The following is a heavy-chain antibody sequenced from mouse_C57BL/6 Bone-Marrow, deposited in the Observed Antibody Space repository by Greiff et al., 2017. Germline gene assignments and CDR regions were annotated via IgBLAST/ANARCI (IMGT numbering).Heavy chain of an antibody. CDR2: IYPGGGYT. CDR1: GYTFTNYW. V-gene: IGHV1-63*01. J-gene: IGHJ3*01. D-gene: IGHD2-1*01. Sequence: VQLQQSGAELVRPGTSVKMSCKASGYTFTNYWIGWAKQRPGHGLEWIGDIYPGGGYTNYNEKFKGKATLTADKSSSTAYMQFSSLTSEDSALYFWARGGGYGNPFAYWGQGTLVTVSA. CDR3: ARGGGYGNPFAY.